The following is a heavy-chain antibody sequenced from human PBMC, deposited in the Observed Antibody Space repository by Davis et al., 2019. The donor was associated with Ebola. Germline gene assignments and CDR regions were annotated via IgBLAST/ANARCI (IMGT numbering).Heavy chain of an antibody. D-gene: IGHD2-15*01. V-gene: IGHV4-39*01. Sequence: MPSETLSLTCTVSGGSISSSSYYWGWIRQPPGKGLEWIGSIYYSGSTYYNPSLKSRVTISVDTSKNQFSLKLSSVTAADTAVYYCCLVAATGLDYWGQGTLVTVSS. CDR2: IYYSGST. J-gene: IGHJ4*02. CDR3: CLVAATGLDY. CDR1: GGSISSSSYY.